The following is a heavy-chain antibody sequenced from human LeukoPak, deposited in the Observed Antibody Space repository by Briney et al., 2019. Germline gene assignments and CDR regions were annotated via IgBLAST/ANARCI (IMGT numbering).Heavy chain of an antibody. CDR3: ARGDIVVVPAANYYYYGMDV. V-gene: IGHV3-7*01. J-gene: IGHJ6*02. CDR2: IKQDGSEK. D-gene: IGHD2-2*01. Sequence: GGSLRLSCAASGFTFSSYWMSWVRQAPGKGLEWVANIKQDGSEKYYVDSVKGRFTISRDNAKNSLYLQMNSLRAEDTAVYYCARGDIVVVPAANYYYYGMDVWGQGTMVTVSS. CDR1: GFTFSSYW.